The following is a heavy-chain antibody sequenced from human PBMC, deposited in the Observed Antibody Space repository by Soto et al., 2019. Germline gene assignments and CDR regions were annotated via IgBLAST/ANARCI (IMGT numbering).Heavy chain of an antibody. V-gene: IGHV3-11*06. J-gene: IGHJ4*02. CDR1: GFTFGDFY. D-gene: IGHD2-15*01. Sequence: GGSLRLSCVASGFTFGDFYMSWIRQAPGKGLEWVSYISLSRGYTKYADSVKGRFTISRGNAKNSLYLQMSSLRAEDTAVYYCARSVDLDYWGQGTLVTVSS. CDR3: ARSVDLDY. CDR2: ISLSRGYT.